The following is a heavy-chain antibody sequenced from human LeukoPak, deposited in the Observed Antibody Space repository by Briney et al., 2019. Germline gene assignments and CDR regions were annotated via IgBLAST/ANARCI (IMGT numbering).Heavy chain of an antibody. Sequence: SETLSLTCTVSGASIISDTYYWGWIRQPPGKGLEWIGSIYYSGSTYYSPSPKSRVTMSVDTSTNQFSLKLISVTAADTALYYCARNFYASSGYYLDDFYFDFWGQGTLVTVSS. J-gene: IGHJ4*02. CDR1: GASIISDTYY. D-gene: IGHD3-22*01. CDR2: IYYSGST. V-gene: IGHV4-39*07. CDR3: ARNFYASSGYYLDDFYFDF.